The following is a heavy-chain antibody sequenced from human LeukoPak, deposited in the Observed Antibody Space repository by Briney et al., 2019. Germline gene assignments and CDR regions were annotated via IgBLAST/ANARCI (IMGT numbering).Heavy chain of an antibody. D-gene: IGHD4-17*01. Sequence: SVKVSCKASGCTFRSFAINWVRQAPGKGLEWMGGIIPMINTPQYAQRFQGRVSITADESTSTGYMEVSSLRSEDTAVYYCAIFQGTYGDNDNNFWGQGTLVTVPS. CDR2: IIPMINTP. V-gene: IGHV1-69*13. J-gene: IGHJ4*02. CDR1: GCTFRSFA. CDR3: AIFQGTYGDNDNNF.